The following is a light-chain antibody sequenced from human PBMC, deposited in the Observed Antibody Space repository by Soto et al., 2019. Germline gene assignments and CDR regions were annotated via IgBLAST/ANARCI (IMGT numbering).Light chain of an antibody. CDR1: SSDVGGYDY. Sequence: QSALTQPPSASGSPGQSVTISCTGTSSDVGGYDYVSWYQQHPDKAPKLMIYGIDKRASGVPDRLSGSKSGNTSSLTISGLQVEDEADYYCSSYAGSSNVDFGGGTQLTVL. CDR3: SSYAGSSNVD. CDR2: GID. V-gene: IGLV2-8*01. J-gene: IGLJ2*01.